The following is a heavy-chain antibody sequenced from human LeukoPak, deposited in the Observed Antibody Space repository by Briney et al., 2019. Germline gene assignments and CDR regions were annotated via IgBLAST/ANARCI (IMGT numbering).Heavy chain of an antibody. V-gene: IGHV3-74*01. J-gene: IGHJ4*01. CDR1: GFTFSNYW. CDR3: ARGFYGSGNS. CDR2: ISGDGITT. Sequence: GGPLRLSCAASGFTFSNYWVYWVPQAPGGGALWVSRISGDGITTYYAGSVKGRFTISRDNAKNTLYLQMHSLRAEDSAVYYCARGFYGSGNSWGHGTLVTVPS. D-gene: IGHD3-10*01.